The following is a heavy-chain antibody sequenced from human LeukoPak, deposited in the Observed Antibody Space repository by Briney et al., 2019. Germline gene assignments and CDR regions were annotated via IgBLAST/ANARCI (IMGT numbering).Heavy chain of an antibody. Sequence: ASVKVSCKASGYTFTGYYMHWARQAPGQGLEWMGWINPNSGGTNYAQKFQGRVTMTRDTSISTAYMELSRLRSDDTAVYYCARDPVVAAPYNWFDPWGQGTLVTVSS. J-gene: IGHJ5*02. V-gene: IGHV1-2*02. CDR3: ARDPVVAAPYNWFDP. D-gene: IGHD2-15*01. CDR2: INPNSGGT. CDR1: GYTFTGYY.